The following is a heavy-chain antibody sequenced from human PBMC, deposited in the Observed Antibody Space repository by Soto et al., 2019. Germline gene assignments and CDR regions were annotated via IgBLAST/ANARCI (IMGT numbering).Heavy chain of an antibody. CDR1: GYSFTSYW. Sequence: PGESLKMSCKGSGYSFTSYWIGWVRQMPGKGLEWMGIIYPGDSDTRYSPSFQGQVTISADKSISTAYLQWSSLKASDTAMYYCARYSLLPQVSFRADHYYYYYGMDVWGQGTTVTVSS. CDR2: IYPGDSDT. J-gene: IGHJ6*02. V-gene: IGHV5-51*01. CDR3: ARYSLLPQVSFRADHYYYYYGMDV. D-gene: IGHD1-26*01.